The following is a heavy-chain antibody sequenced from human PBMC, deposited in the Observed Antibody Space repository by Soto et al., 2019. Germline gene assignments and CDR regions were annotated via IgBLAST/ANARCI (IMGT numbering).Heavy chain of an antibody. CDR3: VVGSGLYTTNKAPYYFDY. J-gene: IGHJ4*02. Sequence: QVQLVESGGGVVQPGRSLRLSCAASGFTFSSYAMHWVRQAPGKGLEWVAVISYDGSNKYYADSVKGRFTISRDNSKNTLYLQMNSLRAEDTAVYYCVVGSGLYTTNKAPYYFDYWGQGTLVTVSS. CDR2: ISYDGSNK. V-gene: IGHV3-30-3*01. CDR1: GFTFSSYA. D-gene: IGHD6-19*01.